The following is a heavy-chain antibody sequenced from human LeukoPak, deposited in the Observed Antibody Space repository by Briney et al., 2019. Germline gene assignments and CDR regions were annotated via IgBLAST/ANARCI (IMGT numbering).Heavy chain of an antibody. Sequence: SETLSLTCAVYGGCFSGYYWSWIRQPPGKGLEWIGEINHRRSTNYNPSLKSRVTMSVDTSKNQFSLNLSSVTAADTAVYYCARGEFWSGYSIWGQGTLVTVSS. J-gene: IGHJ4*02. CDR1: GGCFSGYY. D-gene: IGHD3-3*01. CDR3: ARGEFWSGYSI. V-gene: IGHV4-34*01. CDR2: INHRRST.